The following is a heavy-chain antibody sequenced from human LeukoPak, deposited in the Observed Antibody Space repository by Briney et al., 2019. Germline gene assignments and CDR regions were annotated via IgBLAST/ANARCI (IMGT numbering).Heavy chain of an antibody. CDR2: IYSGGST. J-gene: IGHJ4*02. CDR3: AKDNALSYSSGWYYFDY. Sequence: GGSLRLSCAASGFTVSSNYMSWVRQAPGKGLEWVSVIYSGGSTYYADSVKGRLTISRDNSKNTLYLQINSLRVEDTAVYYCAKDNALSYSSGWYYFDYWAREPWSPSPQ. CDR1: GFTVSSNY. D-gene: IGHD6-19*01. V-gene: IGHV3-66*01.